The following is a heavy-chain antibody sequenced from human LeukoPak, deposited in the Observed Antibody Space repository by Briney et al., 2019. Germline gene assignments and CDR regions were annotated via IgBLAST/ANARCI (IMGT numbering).Heavy chain of an antibody. CDR3: ARGFGYSYPHLSYFDY. CDR2: INHSGST. V-gene: IGHV4-34*01. J-gene: IGHJ4*02. Sequence: SETLSLTCAVYGGSFSGYYWSWIRQPPGKGLEWIGEINHSGSTNYNPSLKSRVTISVDTSKNQFSLKLSSVTAVDTAVYYCARGFGYSYPHLSYFDYWGQGTLVTVSS. D-gene: IGHD5-18*01. CDR1: GGSFSGYY.